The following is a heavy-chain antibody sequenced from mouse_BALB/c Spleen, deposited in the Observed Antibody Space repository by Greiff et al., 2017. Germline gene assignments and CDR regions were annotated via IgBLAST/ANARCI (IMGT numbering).Heavy chain of an antibody. J-gene: IGHJ4*01. CDR1: GFTFSSFG. D-gene: IGHD2-3*01. V-gene: IGHV5-17*02. CDR2: ISSGSSTI. CDR3: AKGGYSYAMDY. Sequence: EVKLMESGGGLVQPGGSRKLSCAASGFTFSSFGMHWVRQAPEKGLEWVAYISSGSSTIYYADTVKGRFTISRDNPKNTLFLQMTSLRSEDTAMYYCAKGGYSYAMDYWGQGTSVTVSS.